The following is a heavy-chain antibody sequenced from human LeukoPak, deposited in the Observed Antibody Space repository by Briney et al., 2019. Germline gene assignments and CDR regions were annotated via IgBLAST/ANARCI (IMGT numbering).Heavy chain of an antibody. CDR1: GFTFSTYW. J-gene: IGHJ4*02. CDR2: VSPDGSTT. CDR3: AKYYNSGTYSLDY. D-gene: IGHD3-10*01. V-gene: IGHV3-74*01. Sequence: GGSLRLSCAASGFTFSTYWMHWVRQTPGKGLVWVSRVSPDGSTTYYADSVKGRFTISRDNAKNTLYLQMNSLRAEDTAVYYCAKYYNSGTYSLDYWGQGTLVTVSS.